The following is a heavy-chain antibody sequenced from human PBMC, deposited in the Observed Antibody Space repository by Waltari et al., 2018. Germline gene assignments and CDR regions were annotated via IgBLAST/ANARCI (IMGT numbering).Heavy chain of an antibody. D-gene: IGHD3-10*01. CDR2: IYYRGST. V-gene: IGHV4-39*01. J-gene: IGHJ5*02. CDR3: ARHMSGYGSGSLDWFDP. Sequence: RGLGWIGSIYYRGSTYYNPSRKSRVTISVDTSKNQFSLRLSSVTAADTAVYYCARHMSGYGSGSLDWFDPWGQGTLVTVSS.